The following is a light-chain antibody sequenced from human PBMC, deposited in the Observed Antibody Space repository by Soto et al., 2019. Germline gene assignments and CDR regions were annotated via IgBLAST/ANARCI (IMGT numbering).Light chain of an antibody. V-gene: IGLV2-14*01. Sequence: QSALTQPASVSGSPGQSITISCTGTSSDVGGYNYVSWYQQHPGKAPKLMIYDVSNRPSGLSNRFSGSKSGNTASLTISGLQAEDEADYYCSSYTSSSTQVFGNGTKVTVL. CDR1: SSDVGGYNY. J-gene: IGLJ1*01. CDR2: DVS. CDR3: SSYTSSSTQV.